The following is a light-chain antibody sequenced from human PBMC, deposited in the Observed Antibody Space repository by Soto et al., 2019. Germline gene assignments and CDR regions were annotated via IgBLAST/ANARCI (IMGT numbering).Light chain of an antibody. CDR1: RTIGTN. CDR3: QQYADWPLT. CDR2: KTS. V-gene: IGKV3-15*01. J-gene: IGKJ4*01. Sequence: IVMTQSPATMSVSPGESTSLSCRASRTIGTNLGWYQQKPGQAPRLLISKTSNRATGVPARFSGSGSGTDFTLTITSLQSEDIAVYYCQQYADWPLTFGGGTKVDIK.